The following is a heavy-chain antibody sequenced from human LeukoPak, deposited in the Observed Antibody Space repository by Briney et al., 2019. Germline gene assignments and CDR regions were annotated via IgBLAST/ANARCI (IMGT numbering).Heavy chain of an antibody. CDR2: ISGSGGST. Sequence: TGGSLRLSCAASGFTFSSYGMSWVRQAPGKGLEWVSAISGSGGSTYYADSVKGRFTISRDNSKNTLYLQMNSLRAEDTAVYYCAKDVASIAEYPFHYWGQGTLVTVSS. CDR1: GFTFSSYG. CDR3: AKDVASIAEYPFHY. J-gene: IGHJ4*02. D-gene: IGHD6-13*01. V-gene: IGHV3-23*01.